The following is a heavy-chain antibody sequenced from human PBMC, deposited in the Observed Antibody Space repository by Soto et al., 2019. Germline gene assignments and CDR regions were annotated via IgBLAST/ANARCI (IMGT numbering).Heavy chain of an antibody. D-gene: IGHD2-8*01. Sequence: QVQLVQSGAEVKKPGSSVKVSCKASGGTFSSYAISWVRQAPGQGLEWMGGIIPIFGTANYAQKLQGRVTITADESMSTAYMELSSLRYEETAVYYCARDWGYCTNGVCYTGSDYYYYGMDVWGQGPTVTVSS. V-gene: IGHV1-69*01. CDR1: GGTFSSYA. CDR3: ARDWGYCTNGVCYTGSDYYYYGMDV. J-gene: IGHJ6*02. CDR2: IIPIFGTA.